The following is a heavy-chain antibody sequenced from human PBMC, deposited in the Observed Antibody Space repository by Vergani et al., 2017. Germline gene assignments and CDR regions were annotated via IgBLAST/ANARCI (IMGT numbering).Heavy chain of an antibody. V-gene: IGHV3-30*02. CDR2: IQFDGSNQ. CDR3: AKHFRGWGSDY. Sequence: QVQLVESGGGVVQRGGSLKLSCATSGFTLSNYDMQWIRQGPGKGLEFVAFIQFDGSNQYYADSVKGRFTLSRDFSKNTRYLQMNSLRTDDTATYYCAKHFRGWGSDYWGKGTQVIVSS. D-gene: IGHD3-16*01. J-gene: IGHJ4*02. CDR1: GFTLSNYD.